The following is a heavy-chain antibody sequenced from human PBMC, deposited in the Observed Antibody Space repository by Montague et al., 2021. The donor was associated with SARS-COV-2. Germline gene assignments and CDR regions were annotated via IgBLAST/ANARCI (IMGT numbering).Heavy chain of an antibody. J-gene: IGHJ4*02. V-gene: IGHV4-59*01. CDR1: GDSIRNYF. CDR2: IYYYGNT. CDR3: AKECGSGSINPTY. Sequence: SETLSLTCTVSGDSIRNYFWSWIRQPPGKGLEWIGYIYYYGNTHYNPSLKSRATISIDTSRNLFSLQLRSVSAADTAVYFCAKECGSGSINPTYWGQGVLVTVSS. D-gene: IGHD3-10*01.